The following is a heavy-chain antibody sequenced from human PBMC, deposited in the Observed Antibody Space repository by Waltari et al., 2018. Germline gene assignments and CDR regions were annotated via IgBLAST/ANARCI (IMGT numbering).Heavy chain of an antibody. J-gene: IGHJ4*02. CDR1: GFTFSSYW. V-gene: IGHV3-74*01. CDR3: ARISWGSRVLAAPFDY. CDR2: INSDGSST. Sequence: EVQLVESGGGLVQPGGSLRLSCAASGFTFSSYWMHWVRQAPGTGLVWVSRINSDGSSTSYADSVKGRFTISRDNAKNTLYLQMNSLRAEDTAVYYCARISWGSRVLAAPFDYWGQGTLVTVSS. D-gene: IGHD2-15*01.